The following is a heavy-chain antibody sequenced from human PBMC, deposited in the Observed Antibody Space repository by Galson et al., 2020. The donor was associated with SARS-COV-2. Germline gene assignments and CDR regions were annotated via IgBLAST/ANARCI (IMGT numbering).Heavy chain of an antibody. CDR1: GFTFTSYD. V-gene: IGHV3-23*01. D-gene: IGHD2-2*01. Sequence: GGSLRLSCAASGFTFTSYDMAWVRQAPGKGLEWVSRVGGGSGNTNYADSVKGRFTVSRDISKKTVYLQINSLRAEDTAVYYCAKSHGPDYHYGPDVWGQGTQVTVSS. J-gene: IGHJ6*02. CDR2: VGGGSGNT. CDR3: AKSHGPDYHYGPDV.